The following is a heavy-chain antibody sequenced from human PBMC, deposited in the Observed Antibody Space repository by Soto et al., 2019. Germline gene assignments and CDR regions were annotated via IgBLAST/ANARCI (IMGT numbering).Heavy chain of an antibody. D-gene: IGHD6-25*01. CDR1: GGSISSSSYY. CDR2: IYYSGST. V-gene: IGHV4-39*01. CDR3: TSLIAASPYYYYCRDF. Sequence: QLQLQESGPGLVKPSETLSLTCTVSGGSISSSSYYWGWIRQPPGKGLEWIGSIYYSGSTYYNPSLKSRVTISVDTSKTQFALQLSSVTAADTAVSYCTSLIAASPYYYYCRDFWGQWNTVTV. J-gene: IGHJ6*02.